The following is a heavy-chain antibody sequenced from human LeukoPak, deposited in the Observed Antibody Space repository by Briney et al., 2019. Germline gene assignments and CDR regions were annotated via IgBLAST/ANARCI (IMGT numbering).Heavy chain of an antibody. J-gene: IGHJ4*02. Sequence: SETLSLTCTVSGGSISGYFWSWVRQTPGKGLEWIGYIYYTGFTKYNPSLMSRVTISLDMSKNQFSLRLNSVTAADTALYYCARLGCCSGDRCLDDYWGQGTLVTVSS. CDR1: GGSISGYF. CDR2: IYYTGFT. CDR3: ARLGCCSGDRCLDDY. D-gene: IGHD2-15*01. V-gene: IGHV4-59*08.